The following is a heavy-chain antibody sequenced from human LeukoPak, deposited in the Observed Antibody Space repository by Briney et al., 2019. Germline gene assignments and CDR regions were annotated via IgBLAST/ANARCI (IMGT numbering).Heavy chain of an antibody. CDR3: AKVVWQWLGHDAFDI. J-gene: IGHJ3*02. V-gene: IGHV3-9*01. CDR2: ISWNSGSI. D-gene: IGHD6-19*01. Sequence: GGSLRLSCAASGFTFDDYAMHWVRQAPGKGLEWVSGISWNSGSIGYADSVKGRFTISRDNAKNSLYLQMNSLRAEDTALYYCAKVVWQWLGHDAFDIWGQGTMVTVSS. CDR1: GFTFDDYA.